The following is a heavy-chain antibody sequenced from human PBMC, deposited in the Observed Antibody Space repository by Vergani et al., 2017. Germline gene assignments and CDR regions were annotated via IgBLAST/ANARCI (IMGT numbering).Heavy chain of an antibody. D-gene: IGHD6-19*01. CDR3: AREGIAVAGYYFDY. V-gene: IGHV3-7*03. CDR1: GFTFSSYW. J-gene: IGHJ4*02. Sequence: EVQLVESGGGLVQPGGSLRLSCAASGFTFSSYWMSWVRQAPGKGLEWVANIKQDGSEKYYVDSVKGRFTISRDNAKNSLYLQMNSLRAEDTAVYYCAREGIAVAGYYFDYWGQGTLVTVSS. CDR2: IKQDGSEK.